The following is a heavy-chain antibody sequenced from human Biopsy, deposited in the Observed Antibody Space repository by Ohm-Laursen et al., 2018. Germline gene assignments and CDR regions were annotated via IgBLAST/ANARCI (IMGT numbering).Heavy chain of an antibody. CDR3: TKILIPAGTDV. CDR1: GFTVNDHA. D-gene: IGHD3-9*01. V-gene: IGHV3-9*01. CDR2: ISWDSGRI. J-gene: IGHJ6*02. Sequence: SLRLSCAASGFTVNDHAMHWVRQPPGKGLEWVSGISWDSGRIGYADSVKGRFPASRDNAKKSLYLEMNSLRPEDTAFYYCTKILIPAGTDVWGQGTTVTVSS.